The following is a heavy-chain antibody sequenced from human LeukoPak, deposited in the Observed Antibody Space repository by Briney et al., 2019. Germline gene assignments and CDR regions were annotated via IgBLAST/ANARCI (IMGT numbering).Heavy chain of an antibody. J-gene: IGHJ5*02. Sequence: KTSDTLSLNCTVSIGSVISRSSSWTCSLQPPGQGLERTGDIYYSGNTNYNPSLKGRVTISVDTSKNQFSLKLSSVTAAGTAVYYCAKASIVVVPAARIGNWFHPWGQGTLVTVSS. CDR2: IYYSGNT. CDR1: IGSVISRSSS. CDR3: AKASIVVVPAARIGNWFHP. D-gene: IGHD2-2*01. V-gene: IGHV4-61*01.